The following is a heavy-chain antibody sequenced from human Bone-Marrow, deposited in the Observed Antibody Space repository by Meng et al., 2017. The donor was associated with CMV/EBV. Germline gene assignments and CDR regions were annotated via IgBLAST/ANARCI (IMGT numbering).Heavy chain of an antibody. CDR2: ISSSSSNI. Sequence: GESLKISCAASGFTFRSFSMNWVRQAPGKGLEWVSSISSSSSNIYHADSVKGRFTISRDNAKKSLYLQMNSLRAEDTAVYYWAREGEYQLLKIDYWGQGTLVTVSS. V-gene: IGHV3-21*01. CDR1: GFTFRSFS. CDR3: AREGEYQLLKIDY. J-gene: IGHJ4*02. D-gene: IGHD2-2*01.